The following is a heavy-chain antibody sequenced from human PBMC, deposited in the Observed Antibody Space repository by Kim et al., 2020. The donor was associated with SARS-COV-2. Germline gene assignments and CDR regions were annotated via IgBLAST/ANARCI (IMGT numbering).Heavy chain of an antibody. J-gene: IGHJ6*02. D-gene: IGHD2-2*01. CDR1: GGTFSSYA. CDR3: ARRSIVVVPAASNYYYYGMDV. Sequence: SVKVSCKASGGTFSSYAISWVRQAPGQGLEWMGGIIPIFGTANYAQKFQGRVTITADESTSTAYMELSSLRSEDTAVYYCARRSIVVVPAASNYYYYGMDVWGQGTTVTVSS. CDR2: IIPIFGTA. V-gene: IGHV1-69*13.